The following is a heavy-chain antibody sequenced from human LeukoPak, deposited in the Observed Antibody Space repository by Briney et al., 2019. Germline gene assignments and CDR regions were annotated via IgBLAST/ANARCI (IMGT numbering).Heavy chain of an antibody. Sequence: PPETLSLTCAVYGGSFSGYYWSWVRQPPGKGLEWIGEINHSGSTNYNPSLKSRVTISVDTSKNQFSLKLSSVTAADTAVYYCARDDYGDYVWHYWGQGTLVTVSS. V-gene: IGHV4-34*01. CDR1: GGSFSGYY. CDR3: ARDDYGDYVWHY. CDR2: INHSGST. J-gene: IGHJ4*02. D-gene: IGHD4-17*01.